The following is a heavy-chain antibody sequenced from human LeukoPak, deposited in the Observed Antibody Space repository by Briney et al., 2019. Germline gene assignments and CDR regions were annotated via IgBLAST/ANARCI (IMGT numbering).Heavy chain of an antibody. CDR2: IYYSGST. Sequence: SETLSLTCTVSGGSISSSSYYWGWIRQPPGKGLEWIGSIYYSGSTYYNPSLKSRVTISVDTSKNQFSLKLSSVTAADTAVYYCARGEAYYYGSGSYYIGGRDFDYRGQGTLVTVSS. D-gene: IGHD3-10*01. CDR1: GGSISSSSYY. CDR3: ARGEAYYYGSGSYYIGGRDFDY. V-gene: IGHV4-39*07. J-gene: IGHJ4*02.